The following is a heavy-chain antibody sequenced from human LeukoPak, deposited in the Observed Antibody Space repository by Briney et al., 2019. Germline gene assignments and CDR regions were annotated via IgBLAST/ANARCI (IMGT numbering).Heavy chain of an antibody. CDR2: INHSGST. D-gene: IGHD5-18*01. Sequence: SETLSLTCAVYGGSFSGYYWSWIRQPPGKGLEWIGEINHSGSTNYNPSLKSRVTISVDTSKNQFSLKMSPVTAADTAVYYWAIGGDANSYGPRYYFDYWGQGTLVGVSS. CDR3: AIGGDANSYGPRYYFDY. V-gene: IGHV4-34*01. J-gene: IGHJ4*02. CDR1: GGSFSGYY.